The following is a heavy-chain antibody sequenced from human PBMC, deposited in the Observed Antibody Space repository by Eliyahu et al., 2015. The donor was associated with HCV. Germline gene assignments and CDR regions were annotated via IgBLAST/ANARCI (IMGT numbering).Heavy chain of an antibody. Sequence: EVQLVESGGGLVKPGGSLRLSCAASGFPFSKAWMSGVRQAPGKGLEWIGRIKSKTDGGTTDYAAPVKGRFTISRDDSKSTLYLQMNSLKTEDTAVYYCTTGAPGGFDYYLGVWGQGTTVTVSS. CDR3: TTGAPGGFDYYLGV. D-gene: IGHD3-10*01. CDR2: IKSKTDGGTT. V-gene: IGHV3-15*01. J-gene: IGHJ6*03. CDR1: GFPFSKAW.